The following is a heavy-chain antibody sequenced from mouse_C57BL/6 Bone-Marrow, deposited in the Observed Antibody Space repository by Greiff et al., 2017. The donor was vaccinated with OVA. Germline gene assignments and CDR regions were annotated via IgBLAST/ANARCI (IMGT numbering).Heavy chain of an antibody. Sequence: QVQLQQSGPELVKPGASVKISCKASGYAFSSSWMNWVKQRPGKGLEWIGRIYPGDGDTNYNGKFKGKATLTADKSSSPAYMQLSSQISEDSAVYFCARHEDGYYDSDFDYGCRGTAPTVSS. CDR2: IYPGDGDT. CDR1: GYAFSSSW. D-gene: IGHD2-3*01. J-gene: IGHJ2*01. V-gene: IGHV1-82*01. CDR3: ARHEDGYYDSDFDY.